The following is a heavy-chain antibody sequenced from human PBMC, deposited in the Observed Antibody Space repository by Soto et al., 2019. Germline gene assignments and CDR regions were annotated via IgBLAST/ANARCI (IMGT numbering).Heavy chain of an antibody. V-gene: IGHV4-59*08. CDR2: IYYNGNT. CDR3: SRLAYTSGFTFDY. Sequence: QVQLQESGPGLVKPSETLSLTCTVSGGSISSDYWTWIRQPPGERLEWIGYIYYNGNTNYNSPLKSRVTISIDTSKNQFSLKLTSVTAADTAVYFCSRLAYTSGFTFDYWGRGTLVTVSS. CDR1: GGSISSDY. D-gene: IGHD5-18*01. J-gene: IGHJ4*02.